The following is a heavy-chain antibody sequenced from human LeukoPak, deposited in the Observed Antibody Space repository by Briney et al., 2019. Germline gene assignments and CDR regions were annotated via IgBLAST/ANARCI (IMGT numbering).Heavy chain of an antibody. CDR1: GCTFVIHD. V-gene: IGHV3-23*01. Sequence: GGSLRLSCAASGCTFVIHDMSWVRQVPGKGLEWVSEISPDGSTTHYLDSVEGRFIISRDNSENTLYLQMNSLRAEDTAVYYCAGIHYWTKWGQGTLVTVSS. D-gene: IGHD2-8*01. CDR2: ISPDGSTT. CDR3: AGIHYWTK. J-gene: IGHJ4*02.